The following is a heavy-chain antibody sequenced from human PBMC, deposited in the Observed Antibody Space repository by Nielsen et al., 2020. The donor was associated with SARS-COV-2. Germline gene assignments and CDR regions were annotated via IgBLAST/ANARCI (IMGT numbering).Heavy chain of an antibody. CDR1: GFTFSSLW. Sequence: GESLKISCAASGFTFSSLWMSWVRQVPGKGLEWVADIKPDGSEKFHVDSVKGRFTISRDNAKNSMSLQMNSLRVEDTAVYYCARDWSRAFDVWGQGTMVTVSS. J-gene: IGHJ3*01. CDR3: ARDWSRAFDV. V-gene: IGHV3-7*01. CDR2: IKPDGSEK.